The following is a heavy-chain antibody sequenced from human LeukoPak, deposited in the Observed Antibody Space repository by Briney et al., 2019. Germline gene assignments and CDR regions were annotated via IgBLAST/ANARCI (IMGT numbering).Heavy chain of an antibody. CDR1: GESFSGHY. CDR3: ASRGTGEGYYDSSGYVDY. V-gene: IGHV4-34*01. CDR2: INHSGSA. D-gene: IGHD3-22*01. Sequence: SETLSLTCAVYGESFSGHYWTWIRQSPGKGLEWIGEINHSGSANSNPSLKSRVTISADTSKNQFSLKLSSVTAADTAVYYCASRGTGEGYYDSSGYVDYWGQGTLVTVSS. J-gene: IGHJ4*02.